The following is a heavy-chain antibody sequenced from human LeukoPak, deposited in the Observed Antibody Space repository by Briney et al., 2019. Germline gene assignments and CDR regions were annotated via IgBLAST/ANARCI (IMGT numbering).Heavy chain of an antibody. D-gene: IGHD3-3*01. CDR2: IYYSGST. CDR1: GGSISSYY. J-gene: IGHJ5*02. CDR3: ARSTYYDFWSGYSFWFDT. Sequence: SETLTLTCTVSGGSISSYYWSWIRQPPGKGLECIGYIYYSGSTNYNPSLKSRVIISVDTSKNQFSLKLSSVTAADTAVYYCARSTYYDFWSGYSFWFDTWGQGTLVTVSS. V-gene: IGHV4-59*01.